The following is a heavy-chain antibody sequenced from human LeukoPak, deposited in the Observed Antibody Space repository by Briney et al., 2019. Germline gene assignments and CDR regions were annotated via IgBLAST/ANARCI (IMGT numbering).Heavy chain of an antibody. Sequence: SETLSLTCAVSGVSISSGGYSWSWIRQPPGKGLEWIGYIYHSGSTYYNPSLKSRVTISVDRSKNQFSLKLSSVTAADTAVYYCARADSYGDYEGNFDYWGQGTLVTVSS. CDR1: GVSISSGGYS. D-gene: IGHD4-17*01. CDR2: IYHSGST. V-gene: IGHV4-30-2*01. J-gene: IGHJ4*02. CDR3: ARADSYGDYEGNFDY.